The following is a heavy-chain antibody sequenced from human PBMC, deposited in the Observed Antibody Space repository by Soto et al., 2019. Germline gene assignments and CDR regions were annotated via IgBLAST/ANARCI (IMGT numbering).Heavy chain of an antibody. J-gene: IGHJ3*01. CDR3: AKKGLGSLATYCNYGDCHYAFDL. D-gene: IGHD2-21*02. CDR2: VSGGGDGT. V-gene: IGHV3-23*01. CDR1: GFTFTNYA. Sequence: EVQLLESGGGLVQPGGSLRLSCAASGFTFTNYAMSWVRQAPGKGLEWVSTVSGGGDGTYYADSVKGRFSTSRDNSRKTVYLHMNSLRAEDTAVYYCAKKGLGSLATYCNYGDCHYAFDLWGQGTIVTVSS.